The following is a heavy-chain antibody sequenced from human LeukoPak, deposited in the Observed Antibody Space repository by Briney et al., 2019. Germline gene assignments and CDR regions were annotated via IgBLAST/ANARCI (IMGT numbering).Heavy chain of an antibody. CDR1: GGSISSGGYS. J-gene: IGHJ4*02. Sequence: NPSETLSLTCAVSGGSISSGGYSWSWIRQPPGKGLEWIGYIYHSGSTYYNPSLKSRVTISVDRSKNQFSLKLSSVTAADTAVYYCARVSYDFWSGYSNFDYWGQGTLVTVSS. V-gene: IGHV4-30-2*01. D-gene: IGHD3-3*01. CDR3: ARVSYDFWSGYSNFDY. CDR2: IYHSGST.